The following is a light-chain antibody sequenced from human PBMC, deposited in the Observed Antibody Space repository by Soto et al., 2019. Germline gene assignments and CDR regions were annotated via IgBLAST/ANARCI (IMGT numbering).Light chain of an antibody. J-gene: IGKJ5*01. CDR3: QQYNNWPPIT. CDR2: GAS. CDR1: QSVSSY. V-gene: IGKV3-15*01. Sequence: ESVLTQSPATLSLSPGERATLSCRASQSVSSYLAWYQQKPGQAPRLLIYGASTRATGIPARFSGSGSGTEFTLTVSSLHSEDFAVYYCQQYNNWPPITFGQGTRLEIK.